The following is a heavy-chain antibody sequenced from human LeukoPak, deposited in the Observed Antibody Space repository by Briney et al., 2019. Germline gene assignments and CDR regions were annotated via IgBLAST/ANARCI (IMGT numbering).Heavy chain of an antibody. Sequence: SEALSLTCTVSGGSVSSGSYYWTWIRQTAGKELEWIGRIYISGTTNYNPSLKSRVTISLDTSKNQFSLKLSSVTAADAAVYYCARGRTADYYQYYMHVWGTGTTVTVSS. D-gene: IGHD5-18*01. CDR1: GGSVSSGSYY. J-gene: IGHJ6*03. V-gene: IGHV4-61*02. CDR2: IYISGTT. CDR3: ARGRTADYYQYYMHV.